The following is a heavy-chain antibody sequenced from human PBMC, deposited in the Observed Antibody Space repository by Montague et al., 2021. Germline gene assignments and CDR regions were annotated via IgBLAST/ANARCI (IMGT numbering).Heavy chain of an antibody. V-gene: IGHV3-74*01. J-gene: IGHJ3*01. CDR3: VRSCSVTNCYAGDAFDV. D-gene: IGHD3-16*01. CDR1: GFAFNMYW. Sequence: SLRLSCAASGFAFNMYWIHWVRQAPGKGLVWVSRINGDGGATYSADFVRGRFTISRDNAKNTLYLQMNSLEAEDTAIYYCVRSCSVTNCYAGDAFDVWGHGTMVTVSS. CDR2: INGDGGAT.